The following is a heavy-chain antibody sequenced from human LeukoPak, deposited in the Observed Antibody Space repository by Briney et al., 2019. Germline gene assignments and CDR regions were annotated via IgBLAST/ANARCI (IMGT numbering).Heavy chain of an antibody. CDR2: INPNSGGT. D-gene: IGHD4-17*01. J-gene: IGHJ4*02. V-gene: IGHV1-2*06. Sequence: VASVKVSCKACGYTFTGYYMHWVRQAPGQGLEWMGRINPNSGGTDYGRKFQGRVTMTRDTSISTAYMELSRLRSDDTAVYYCARDMTTGSSFDYWGQGTLVTV. CDR1: GYTFTGYY. CDR3: ARDMTTGSSFDY.